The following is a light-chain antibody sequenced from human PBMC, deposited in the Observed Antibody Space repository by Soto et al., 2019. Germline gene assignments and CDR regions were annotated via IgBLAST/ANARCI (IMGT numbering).Light chain of an antibody. CDR1: QIISSR. V-gene: IGKV1-5*01. CDR2: DAC. CDR3: QQYNSYSLT. Sequence: DIQMTQSPSILSASVGDRITITCRASQIISSRLAWYQQKPGKAPKLLIYDACNLESGVPSRFSGSGSGTEFTLTISSLQPDDFATYYCQQYNSYSLTFGGGTKVEIK. J-gene: IGKJ4*01.